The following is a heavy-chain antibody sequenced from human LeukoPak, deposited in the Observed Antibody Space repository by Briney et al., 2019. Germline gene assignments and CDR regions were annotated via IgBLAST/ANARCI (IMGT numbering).Heavy chain of an antibody. J-gene: IGHJ4*02. D-gene: IGHD3-16*01. CDR1: GFTFSGYW. V-gene: IGHV3-7*02. CDR2: IKQDGSKT. Sequence: GGSLRLSCAASGFTFSGYWMNWGRQSPGKGLEWVANIKQDGSKTSYVDSVRGRFTISRDNAKNSLFLQMNSLRAEDTAVYYCEGGTYWGQGTLVTVSS. CDR3: EGGTY.